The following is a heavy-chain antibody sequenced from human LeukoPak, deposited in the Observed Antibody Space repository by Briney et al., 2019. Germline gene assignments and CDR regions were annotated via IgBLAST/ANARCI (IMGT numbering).Heavy chain of an antibody. V-gene: IGHV1-3*01. Sequence: ASVKVSCKASGYTFTSHAMHWVRQAPGQRLEWMGWINAGNGNTKYSQKFQGRVTITRDTSASTAYMELSSLRSEDTAVYYCARAAIYDSSGYYWFDPWGQGTLVTVSS. D-gene: IGHD3-22*01. J-gene: IGHJ5*02. CDR1: GYTFTSHA. CDR2: INAGNGNT. CDR3: ARAAIYDSSGYYWFDP.